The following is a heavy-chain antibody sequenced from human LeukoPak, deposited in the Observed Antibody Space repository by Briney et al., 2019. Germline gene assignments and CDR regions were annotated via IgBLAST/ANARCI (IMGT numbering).Heavy chain of an antibody. V-gene: IGHV4-61*02. D-gene: IGHD3-22*01. J-gene: IGHJ6*03. Sequence: SETLSLTCTVSGGSISSGSYYWSWIRQPAGKGLEWIGRIYTSGGTNYNPSLRSRVTISVDTSKNQFSLKLSSVTAADTAVYYCARSSEGRYYYDSSGFSYYYYYMDVWGKGTTVTISS. CDR3: ARSSEGRYYYDSSGFSYYYYYMDV. CDR2: IYTSGGT. CDR1: GGSISSGSYY.